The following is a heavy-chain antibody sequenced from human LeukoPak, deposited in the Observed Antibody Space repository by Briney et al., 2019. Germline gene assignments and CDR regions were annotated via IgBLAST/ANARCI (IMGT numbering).Heavy chain of an antibody. V-gene: IGHV4-59*01. Sequence: SETLSLTCTVSGGSISSYYWSWIREPPGKGLEWIGYIYYSGSTNYNPSLKSRVTISVDTSKNQFSLKLGSVTAADTAVYYCAAFYDFWSGYYIENAFDIWGQGTMVTVSS. J-gene: IGHJ3*02. CDR2: IYYSGST. CDR1: GGSISSYY. D-gene: IGHD3-3*01. CDR3: AAFYDFWSGYYIENAFDI.